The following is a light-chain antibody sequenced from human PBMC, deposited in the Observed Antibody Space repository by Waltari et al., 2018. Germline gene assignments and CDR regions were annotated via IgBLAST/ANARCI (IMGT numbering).Light chain of an antibody. V-gene: IGKV3-20*01. J-gene: IGKJ4*01. Sequence: EIVLTQSPGNLSLSPGEGATLSCRASQSVSNSLAWYRQKPGQAPRLLIYNAASRVTGIPDRFSGSGSGTDFTLTISRLEPEDFAVYYCQQYASSLPLTFGGGTKVEIK. CDR1: QSVSNS. CDR3: QQYASSLPLT. CDR2: NAA.